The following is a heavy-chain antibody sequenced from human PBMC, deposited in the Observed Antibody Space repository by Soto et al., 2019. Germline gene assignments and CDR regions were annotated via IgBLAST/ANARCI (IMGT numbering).Heavy chain of an antibody. CDR2: ISGSGGST. D-gene: IGHD3-22*01. J-gene: IGHJ6*02. CDR1: GFTFSSYA. CDR3: AKVHYDSSGYDLKIYYYYGMDV. V-gene: IGHV3-23*01. Sequence: GGSLRLSCAASGFTFSSYAMSWVRQAPGKGLEWVSAISGSGGSTYYADSVKGRFTISRDNSKNTLYLQMNSLRAEDTAVYYCAKVHYDSSGYDLKIYYYYGMDVWGQGTTVTVSS.